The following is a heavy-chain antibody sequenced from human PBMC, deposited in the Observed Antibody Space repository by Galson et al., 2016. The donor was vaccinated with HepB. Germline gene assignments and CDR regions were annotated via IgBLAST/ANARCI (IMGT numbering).Heavy chain of an antibody. CDR3: ARPVNRVGTGY. Sequence: SVKVSCKASGYTFTPYDIYWVRQAPGQGLEWMGGINPNNGDTMYAQNFRGRVTLTRDTSISTAYMELDSLTSDDTAVYYCARPVNRVGTGYWGQGTLVTVSS. V-gene: IGHV1-2*02. CDR2: INPNNGDT. D-gene: IGHD1-1*01. J-gene: IGHJ4*02. CDR1: GYTFTPYD.